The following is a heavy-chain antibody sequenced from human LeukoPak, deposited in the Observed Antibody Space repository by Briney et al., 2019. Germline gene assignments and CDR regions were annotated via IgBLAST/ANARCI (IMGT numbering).Heavy chain of an antibody. V-gene: IGHV4-39*01. J-gene: IGHJ6*02. CDR1: GGSINSSSYY. CDR3: ARLTYYYYGMDV. CDR2: IYHSGST. Sequence: SETLSLTCTVSGGSINSSSYYWGWIRQPPGKGLEWIGSIYHSGSTYYNPSLKSRVTISVDTSKNQFSLKLSSVTAADTAVYYCARLTYYYYGMDVWGQGTTVTVSS.